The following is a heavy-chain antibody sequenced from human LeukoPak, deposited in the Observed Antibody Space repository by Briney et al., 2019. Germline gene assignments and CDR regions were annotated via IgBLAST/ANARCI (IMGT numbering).Heavy chain of an antibody. CDR2: IYYSGSP. D-gene: IGHD3-22*01. V-gene: IGHV4-59*01. J-gene: IGHJ3*02. CDR1: GGSIGSYY. Sequence: PSETLSLTCTVSGGSIGSYYWSWIRQPPGKGLECIGYIYYSGSPNYNPSLKSRATISVDASRDQFSLKLNSVTAADTAVYYCARFGYDSSGYPLDAFDIWGQGTMVTVSS. CDR3: ARFGYDSSGYPLDAFDI.